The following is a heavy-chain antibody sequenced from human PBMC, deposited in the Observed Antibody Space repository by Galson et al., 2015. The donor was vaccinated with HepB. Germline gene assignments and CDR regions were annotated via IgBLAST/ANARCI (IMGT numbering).Heavy chain of an antibody. V-gene: IGHV3-23*01. Sequence: SLRLSCAASGFTFSNYGMSWVRQAPGKGLECVAAISRAGDTSDYAESVKGRFTVSRDNAKNSLYLQMNSLRAEDTAVYYCARDAEQHWSFWGQGTLVTVSS. CDR2: ISRAGDTS. J-gene: IGHJ4*02. CDR1: GFTFSNYG. CDR3: ARDAEQHWSF. D-gene: IGHD3-3*01.